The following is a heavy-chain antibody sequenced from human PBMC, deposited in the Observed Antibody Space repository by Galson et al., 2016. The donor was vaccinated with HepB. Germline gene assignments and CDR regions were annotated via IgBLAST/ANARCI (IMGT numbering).Heavy chain of an antibody. V-gene: IGHV4-59*11. Sequence: SETLSLTCTVSGGSINGHYWSWIRQSPGKGLEWIGDIYYSGTTTYNSSLKSRVTISVETSKTQFSLKLTSVTAAETAVYYCARLTIFGVVTLDYWGQGTLVTVSS. CDR2: IYYSGTT. CDR3: ARLTIFGVVTLDY. J-gene: IGHJ4*02. D-gene: IGHD3-3*01. CDR1: GGSINGHY.